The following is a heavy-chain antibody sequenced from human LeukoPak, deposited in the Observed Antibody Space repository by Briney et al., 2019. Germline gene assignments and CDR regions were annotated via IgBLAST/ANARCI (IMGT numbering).Heavy chain of an antibody. CDR1: GGSISSYY. Sequence: SETLSLTCTVSGGSISSYYWNWIRQPPGKGLEWIGSISYSGSTNYNPSLESRVTISVDTSKNQFSLKLSSVTAADTAVYYCARVGRFSGSYFDYWGQGTLVTVSS. J-gene: IGHJ4*02. CDR3: ARVGRFSGSYFDY. D-gene: IGHD1-26*01. CDR2: ISYSGST. V-gene: IGHV4-59*01.